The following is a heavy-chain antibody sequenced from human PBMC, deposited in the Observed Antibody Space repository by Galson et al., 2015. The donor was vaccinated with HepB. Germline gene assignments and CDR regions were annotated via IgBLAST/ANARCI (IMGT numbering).Heavy chain of an antibody. Sequence: LSLTCTVSGDSLTSDYYCWSWIRQPPGKGLEWIGYISDSGSTYYNPSLKSRLTMSEDTSKNQFSLKLTSVTAADAAVYYCARGVFDIALAPGAMFDLWGQGTLVTVSS. CDR3: ARGVFDIALAPGAMFDL. V-gene: IGHV4-30-4*01. CDR2: ISDSGST. CDR1: GDSLTSDYYC. J-gene: IGHJ5*02. D-gene: IGHD2-8*01.